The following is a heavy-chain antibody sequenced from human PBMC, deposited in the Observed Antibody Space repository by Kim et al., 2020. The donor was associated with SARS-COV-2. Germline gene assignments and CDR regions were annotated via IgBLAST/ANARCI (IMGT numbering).Heavy chain of an antibody. CDR1: GFTFSSYA. Sequence: GGSLRLSCAASGFTFSSYAMHWVRQAPGKGLEWVAVISYDGSNKYYADSVKGRFTISRDNSKNTLYLQMNSLRAEDTAVYYCAREFRQLERLFYYYYGMDVWGQGTTVTVSS. D-gene: IGHD1-1*01. J-gene: IGHJ6*02. CDR3: AREFRQLERLFYYYYGMDV. CDR2: ISYDGSNK. V-gene: IGHV3-30*04.